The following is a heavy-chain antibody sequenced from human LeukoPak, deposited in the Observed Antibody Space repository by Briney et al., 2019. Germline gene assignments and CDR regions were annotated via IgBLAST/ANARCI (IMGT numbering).Heavy chain of an antibody. CDR1: GFTFSSYA. CDR3: AKIPYVDTATVGAHLDY. J-gene: IGHJ4*02. CDR2: ISGSGGST. V-gene: IGHV3-23*01. Sequence: GGSLRLSCAASGFTFSSYAMSWVRQAPGKGLEWVSAISGSGGSTYYADSVKGRFTISRDNSKNTLYLQMNSLRAEDTAVYYCAKIPYVDTATVGAHLDYWGQGTLVTVSS. D-gene: IGHD5-18*01.